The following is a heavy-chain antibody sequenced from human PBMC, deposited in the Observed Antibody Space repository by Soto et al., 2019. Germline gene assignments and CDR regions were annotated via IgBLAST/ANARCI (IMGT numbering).Heavy chain of an antibody. CDR3: ARSSGYVPGGY. V-gene: IGHV4-38-2*01. CDR1: GYPISSGYY. J-gene: IGHJ4*02. CDR2: IHHSGST. D-gene: IGHD5-12*01. Sequence: SETLSLTCAVSGYPISSGYYWGWIRQPPGKGLEWIGIIHHSGSTYYNPSLRSRITISVDTSKNQFSLKMPSVTAADTAVYYRARSSGYVPGGYWGQGILVTVSS.